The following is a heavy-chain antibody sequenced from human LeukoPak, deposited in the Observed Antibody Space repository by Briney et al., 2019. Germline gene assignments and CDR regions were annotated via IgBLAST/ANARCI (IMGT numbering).Heavy chain of an antibody. CDR2: MNSDGCST. D-gene: IGHD3-22*01. CDR3: ARSGFFTYYYDISGYHWFDP. J-gene: IGHJ5*02. V-gene: IGHV3-74*01. CDR1: GLSISSYW. Sequence: GGPLRLSCAASGLSISSYWMHWVRQAPRKGLVWVSGMNSDGCSTSYADSVKGRVTISRDNAKNTLYLQINSLRAEDTAVYYCARSGFFTYYYDISGYHWFDPWGQGTLVTVSS.